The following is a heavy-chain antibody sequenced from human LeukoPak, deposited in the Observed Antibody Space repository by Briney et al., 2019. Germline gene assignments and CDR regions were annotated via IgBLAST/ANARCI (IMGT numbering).Heavy chain of an antibody. CDR2: ISGSGGST. CDR1: GFTFSSYV. Sequence: GGSLRLSCAASGFTFSSYVMSWVRQAPGKGLEWVSAISGSGGSTYYADSVKGRYTISRDNSKNTLYLQMNSLRAEDTAVYYCAKKGFHIVSNFDYWGQGTLVTVSS. CDR3: AKKGFHIVSNFDY. J-gene: IGHJ4*02. V-gene: IGHV3-23*01. D-gene: IGHD2/OR15-2a*01.